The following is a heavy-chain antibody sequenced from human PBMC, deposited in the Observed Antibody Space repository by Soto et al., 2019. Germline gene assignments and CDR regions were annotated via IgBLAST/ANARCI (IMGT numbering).Heavy chain of an antibody. CDR2: ISHSGST. CDR1: GGSFSGNY. V-gene: IGHV4-34*01. CDR3: ARARWFDP. J-gene: IGHJ5*02. Sequence: PSETLSLTCAVYGGSFSGNYWSWIRQPPGKGLEWIGEISHSGSTSYNPSLKSRVTMSVDTSKNQFPLKLSSVTAADTAVYYCARARWFDPCGQGTLVTVSS.